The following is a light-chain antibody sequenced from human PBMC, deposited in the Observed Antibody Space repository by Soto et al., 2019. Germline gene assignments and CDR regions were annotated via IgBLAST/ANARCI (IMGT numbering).Light chain of an antibody. J-gene: IGKJ5*01. CDR2: GAS. CDR1: QIVRSRY. Sequence: EIVLTQSPGTLSLSPGERATVSCRASQIVRSRYLAWYQQKPGQAPRVLIYGASSRASGIPDRFSGSGSEKDFTLTISRLEPEDFALYYCQQYAGSPITFGQGTRLEIK. CDR3: QQYAGSPIT. V-gene: IGKV3-20*01.